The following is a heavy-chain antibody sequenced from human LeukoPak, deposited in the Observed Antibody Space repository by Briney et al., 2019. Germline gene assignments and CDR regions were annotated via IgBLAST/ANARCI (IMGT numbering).Heavy chain of an antibody. V-gene: IGHV4-38-2*02. CDR2: IYHSGST. J-gene: IGHJ4*02. Sequence: SETLSLTCTVSGYSISSGYYWGWIRQPPGKGLEWIGSIYHSGSTYYNPSLKSRVTISVDTSKNQFSLKLSSVTAADTAVYYCARVGVRGDCFDYWGQGTLVTVSS. CDR3: ARVGVRGDCFDY. CDR1: GYSISSGYY. D-gene: IGHD2-21*02.